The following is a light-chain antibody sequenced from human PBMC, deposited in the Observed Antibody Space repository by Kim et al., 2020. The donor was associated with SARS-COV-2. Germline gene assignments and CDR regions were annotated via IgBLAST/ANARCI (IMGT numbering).Light chain of an antibody. J-gene: IGKJ5*01. Sequence: IQLTQSPSTLSASVEDRVTITCRASQSIGGWLAWYQQKPGKAPKLLIYVASSVESGVPSRFSGSGSGTEFTLTISSLQPDDSATYYSQHHSTFPITFFQGTRLEIK. CDR2: VAS. CDR1: QSIGGW. V-gene: IGKV1-5*01. CDR3: QHHSTFPIT.